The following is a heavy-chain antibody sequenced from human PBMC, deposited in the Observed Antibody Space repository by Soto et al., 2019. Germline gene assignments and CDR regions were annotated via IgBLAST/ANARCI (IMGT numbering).Heavy chain of an antibody. D-gene: IGHD1-7*01. V-gene: IGHV3-23*01. Sequence: EVQLLESGGGLVQPGGSLRLSCAASGFTFSSYGMTWVRQAPGKGLEWVSFSSATGAGTYYADSVKGRFTISRDNSKNTLYLQMTSLRADDTAVYYCAKDRRAGGNYGCYSAFWGQGALVIVSS. CDR2: SSATGAGT. J-gene: IGHJ4*02. CDR1: GFTFSSYG. CDR3: AKDRRAGGNYGCYSAF.